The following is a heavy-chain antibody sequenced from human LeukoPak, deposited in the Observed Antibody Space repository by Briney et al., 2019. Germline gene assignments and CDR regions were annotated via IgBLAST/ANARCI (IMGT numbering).Heavy chain of an antibody. D-gene: IGHD2-2*01. Sequence: PGGSLRLSCAASGFIFSSYGMHWVRQAPGKGLEWVAFIRYDGSNKYYADSVKGRFTISRDNPKNTLYLQMNSLRAEDTAVYYCARDRYASLWGRGTLVTVSS. J-gene: IGHJ2*01. CDR3: ARDRYASL. V-gene: IGHV3-30*02. CDR1: GFIFSSYG. CDR2: IRYDGSNK.